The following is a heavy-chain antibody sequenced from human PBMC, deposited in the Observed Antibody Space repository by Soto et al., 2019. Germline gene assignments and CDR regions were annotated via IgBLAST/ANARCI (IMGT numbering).Heavy chain of an antibody. V-gene: IGHV1-18*01. CDR3: ARDSDDSSGYYSRSLGMDV. J-gene: IGHJ6*02. CDR1: GYTFSNFG. Sequence: GASVKVSCKASGYTFSNFGLSWVRQAPGQGLEWMGWISPSNGQTIYAQNFHGRVTMTTDTSTATAHMELRSLRSEDTAVYYCARDSDDSSGYYSRSLGMDVWGQGTTVTVSS. D-gene: IGHD3-22*01. CDR2: ISPSNGQT.